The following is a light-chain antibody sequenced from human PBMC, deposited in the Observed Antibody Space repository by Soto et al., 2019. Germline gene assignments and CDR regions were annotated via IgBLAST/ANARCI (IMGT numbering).Light chain of an antibody. CDR3: QQYNSYFWS. CDR1: QTISSW. Sequence: DTHMNKSPSTLSGSVGDRVTITCRASQTISSWLAWYQQKPGTAPKLLISKASILESGVPSRFSGSGSGTDYTLIICSLQPDDFTPYFCQQYNSYFWSFGEGTKVDIK. J-gene: IGKJ1*01. V-gene: IGKV1-5*03. CDR2: KAS.